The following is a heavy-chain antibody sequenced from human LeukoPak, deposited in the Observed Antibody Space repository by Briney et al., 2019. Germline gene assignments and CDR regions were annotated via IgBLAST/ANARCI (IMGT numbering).Heavy chain of an antibody. CDR3: AKLSKDYDFWSGYFDY. CDR2: ISYDGSNK. Sequence: PGGSLRLSCAASGFTFSSYGMHWVRQAPGKGLEWVAVISYDGSNKYYADSVKGRFTISRDNSKNTLCLQMNSLRAEDTAVYYCAKLSKDYDFWSGYFDYWGQGTLVTVSS. V-gene: IGHV3-30*18. D-gene: IGHD3-3*01. J-gene: IGHJ4*02. CDR1: GFTFSSYG.